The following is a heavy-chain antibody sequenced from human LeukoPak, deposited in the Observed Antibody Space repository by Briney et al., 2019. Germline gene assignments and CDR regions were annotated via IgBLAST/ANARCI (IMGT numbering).Heavy chain of an antibody. CDR3: ARDYTGYFP. V-gene: IGHV3-7*03. CDR1: GFTFSSYW. Sequence: GGSLRLSCEASGFTFSSYWMSWVRQAPGKGLERVANIKTDGSEKYYVDSVKGRFTISRDNAKNSLYLQMNSLRAEDTAVYYCARDYTGYFPWGQGTLVIVSS. CDR2: IKTDGSEK. J-gene: IGHJ5*02. D-gene: IGHD3-9*01.